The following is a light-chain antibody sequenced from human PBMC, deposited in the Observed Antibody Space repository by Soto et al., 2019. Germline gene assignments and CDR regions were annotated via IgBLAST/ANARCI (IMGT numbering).Light chain of an antibody. V-gene: IGKV3-20*01. Sequence: EIVLTQSQGTLSLSPGERANISCRSSQSVSSTYLAWCQQKPGQDPRLLIYGASTRATGIPDRFSGSVSGTDFNLTISRLETEEFAVYDCQQYGSATWTVGQWTMVDIK. CDR3: QQYGSATWT. CDR1: QSVSSTY. J-gene: IGKJ1*01. CDR2: GAS.